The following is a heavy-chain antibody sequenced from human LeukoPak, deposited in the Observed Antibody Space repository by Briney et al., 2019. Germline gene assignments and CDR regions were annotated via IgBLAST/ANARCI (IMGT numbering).Heavy chain of an antibody. D-gene: IGHD3-22*01. CDR3: GRDWASSGSNQVDY. J-gene: IGHJ4*02. Sequence: SQTLSLTCTVSGGSISSGEYYWSWIRQPPGKGLEWIGYIYYSGSTYYNPSLKSRVTISIDTSKNQFSLKLSSVTAADTAVYYCGRDWASSGSNQVDYWGQGTLVTVSS. CDR1: GGSISSGEYY. V-gene: IGHV4-30-4*08. CDR2: IYYSGST.